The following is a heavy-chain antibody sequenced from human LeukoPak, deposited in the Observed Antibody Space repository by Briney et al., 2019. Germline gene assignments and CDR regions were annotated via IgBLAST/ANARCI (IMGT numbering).Heavy chain of an antibody. CDR1: GYTFTSYD. D-gene: IGHD1-26*01. J-gene: IGHJ4*02. V-gene: IGHV1-8*03. Sequence: ASVKVSCKASGYTFTSYDINWVRQATGQGLEWMGWMNPNSGNTGYAQKFQGRVTITRNTSISTAYMELSSLRSEDTAVYYCAKDDRRGAELSEATFDYWGQGTLVTVSS. CDR3: AKDDRRGAELSEATFDY. CDR2: MNPNSGNT.